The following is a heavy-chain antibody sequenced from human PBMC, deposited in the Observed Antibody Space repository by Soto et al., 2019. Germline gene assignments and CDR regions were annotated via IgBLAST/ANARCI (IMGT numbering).Heavy chain of an antibody. V-gene: IGHV3-30*18. CDR1: VFTFSNYA. CDR2: TSYDGNNE. D-gene: IGHD1-1*01. Sequence: GWSLRLSCASSVFTFSNYAMHWVRQAPGKGLEWVALTSYDGNNEYYTDSVKGRFTISRDNSKNTLFLQMNSPRPEDTAVYYCAKDKGVFNWATSYFDYWGQGALVTVSS. CDR3: AKDKGVFNWATSYFDY. J-gene: IGHJ4*02.